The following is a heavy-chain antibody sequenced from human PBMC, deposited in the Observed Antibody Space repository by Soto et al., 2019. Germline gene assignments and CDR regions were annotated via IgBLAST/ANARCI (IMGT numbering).Heavy chain of an antibody. J-gene: IGHJ4*02. V-gene: IGHV3-30*03. D-gene: IGHD3-10*01. CDR1: GFTFSSYG. CDR3: AIAREWMSGSGSYYNPDYFDY. Sequence: QVQLVESGGGVVQPGRSLRLSCAASGFTFSSYGMHWVRQAPGKGLEWVAVISYDGSNKYYADSVKGRFTISRDNSKNTLYLQMNSLRAEDTAVYYCAIAREWMSGSGSYYNPDYFDYWGQGTLVTVSS. CDR2: ISYDGSNK.